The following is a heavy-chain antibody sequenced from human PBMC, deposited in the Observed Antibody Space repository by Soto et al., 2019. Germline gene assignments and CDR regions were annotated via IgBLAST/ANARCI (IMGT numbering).Heavy chain of an antibody. J-gene: IGHJ6*02. CDR3: ARVGSAAGNYYYYYGMDV. D-gene: IGHD6-13*01. CDR2: IYYSGST. V-gene: IGHV4-59*01. CDR1: GGSISSYY. Sequence: SETLSLTCTVSGGSISSYYWSWIRQPPGKGLEWIGYIYYSGSTNYNPSLKSRVTISVDTSKNQFSLKLSSVTAADTAVYYCARVGSAAGNYYYYYGMDVWGQGTTVTVYS.